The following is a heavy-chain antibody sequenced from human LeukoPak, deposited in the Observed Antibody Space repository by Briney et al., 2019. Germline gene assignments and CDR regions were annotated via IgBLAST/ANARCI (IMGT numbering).Heavy chain of an antibody. Sequence: SETLSLTCTVSGGSISSSSYYWGWIRQPPGKGLEWIGSIYYSGSTYYNPFLKSRVTISVDTSKNQFSLKLSSVTAADTAVYYCASADDFWSGRYWGQGTLVTVSS. V-gene: IGHV4-39*07. D-gene: IGHD3-3*01. J-gene: IGHJ4*02. CDR3: ASADDFWSGRY. CDR2: IYYSGST. CDR1: GGSISSSSYY.